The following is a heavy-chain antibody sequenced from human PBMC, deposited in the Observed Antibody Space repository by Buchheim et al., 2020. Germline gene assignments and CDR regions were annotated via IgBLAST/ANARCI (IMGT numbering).Heavy chain of an antibody. J-gene: IGHJ4*02. Sequence: QVQLQQWGSGLLKPSETLSLTCAVYGGSFSGYYWSWIRQPPGKGLEWIGEINRSGSTNYNSSLKSRVTISADTSKTHFSLRLSSVTAADTAVYYCASNFYDRSGYVLVWGQGT. CDR1: GGSFSGYY. D-gene: IGHD3-22*01. CDR2: INRSGST. V-gene: IGHV4-34*01. CDR3: ASNFYDRSGYVLV.